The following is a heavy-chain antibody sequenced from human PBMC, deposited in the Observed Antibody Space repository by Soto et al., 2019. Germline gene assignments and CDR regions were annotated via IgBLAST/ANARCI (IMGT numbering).Heavy chain of an antibody. CDR1: GFSFSNYW. CDR2: IKQDGSET. Sequence: ELQLVESGGGLVQPGGSLRLSCVVSGFSFSNYWMSWVRQAPGKGLEWVANIKQDGSETYYVDSVKGRFTISRDNAENSRYLQMTSLRGDDTAVCYCARGWATTAGTGDNWGQGTLVIVSS. J-gene: IGHJ4*02. D-gene: IGHD6-19*01. CDR3: ARGWATTAGTGDN. V-gene: IGHV3-7*01.